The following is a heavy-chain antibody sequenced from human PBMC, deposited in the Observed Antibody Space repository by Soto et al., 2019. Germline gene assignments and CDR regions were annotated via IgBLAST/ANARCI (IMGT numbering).Heavy chain of an antibody. D-gene: IGHD2-15*01. J-gene: IGHJ3*02. Sequence: ASVKVSCKASGYTFTSYAMHWVRQAPGQRLEWKGWINAGNGNTKYSQKFQGRLTITKDTSKNQVFLTMTNMDPVDTATYFCAHDDRYCTAGICYPGPFDIWGQGTMVTVSS. CDR2: INAGNGNT. CDR3: AHDDRYCTAGICYPGPFDI. CDR1: GYTFTSYA. V-gene: IGHV1-3*01.